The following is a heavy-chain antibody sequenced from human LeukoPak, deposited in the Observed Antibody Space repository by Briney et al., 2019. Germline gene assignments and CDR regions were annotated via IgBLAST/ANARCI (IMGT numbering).Heavy chain of an antibody. CDR3: SGRSGFSSIY. CDR1: GFTFNTHW. Sequence: EGSLRLSCEASGFTFNTHWMNWVRQAPGKGLEWMANISPDGSEEFYVDSVKGRFTISRDNAKNSVYLQMNNLRAEDTAVYYCSGRSGFSSIYWGQGILVTVSS. D-gene: IGHD2-2*01. CDR2: ISPDGSEE. V-gene: IGHV3-7*01. J-gene: IGHJ4*02.